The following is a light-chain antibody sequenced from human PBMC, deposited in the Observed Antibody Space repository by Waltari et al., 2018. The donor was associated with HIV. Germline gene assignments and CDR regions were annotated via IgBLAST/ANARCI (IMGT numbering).Light chain of an antibody. CDR1: QSVLYSSNNKNY. Sequence: DIVMTQSPDSLAVSLGERATINCKPRQSVLYSSNNKNYLAWYQQKPGPPPKLLIYWASTRESRVPDRFSGSGSGTDFTLTISSLQAEDVAVYYCQQYYSTPLTFGGGTTVEIK. V-gene: IGKV4-1*01. CDR3: QQYYSTPLT. CDR2: WAS. J-gene: IGKJ4*01.